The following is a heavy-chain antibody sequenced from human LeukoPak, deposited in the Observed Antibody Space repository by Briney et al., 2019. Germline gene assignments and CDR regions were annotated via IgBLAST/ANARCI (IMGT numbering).Heavy chain of an antibody. J-gene: IGHJ4*02. Sequence: PGRSLRLSCAASGSTFDDYAMHWVRQAPGKGLEWVSGISWNSGSIGYADSVKGRFTISRDNAKNSLYLQMNSLRAEDTALYYCAIYCSSTSCDKGIDYWGQGTLVTVSS. CDR3: AIYCSSTSCDKGIDY. CDR2: ISWNSGSI. CDR1: GSTFDDYA. V-gene: IGHV3-9*01. D-gene: IGHD2-2*02.